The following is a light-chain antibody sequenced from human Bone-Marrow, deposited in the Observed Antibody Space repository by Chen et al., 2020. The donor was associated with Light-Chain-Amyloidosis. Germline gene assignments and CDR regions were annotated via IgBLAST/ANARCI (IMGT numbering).Light chain of an antibody. CDR1: NSNIGNNY. V-gene: IGLV1-51*01. CDR2: DNN. CDR3: GTWDSSLSAEV. Sequence: QSVLTQPPPVSAAPGQKVTISCSGSNSNIGNNYVSWYQQLPGTAPKLLIYDNNKRPSGIPDRFSGSKSGTSATLGITGLQTGDEADYYCGTWDSSLSAEVFGGGTKLTVL. J-gene: IGLJ2*01.